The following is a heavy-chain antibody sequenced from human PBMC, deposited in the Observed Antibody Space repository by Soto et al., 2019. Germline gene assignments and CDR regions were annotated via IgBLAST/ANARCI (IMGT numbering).Heavy chain of an antibody. CDR2: IYYSGST. V-gene: IGHV4-61*01. CDR1: GGSVSSGSYY. D-gene: IGHD2-2*01. J-gene: IGHJ5*02. Sequence: SLTCTVSGGSVSSGSYYWSWIRQPPGKGLEWIGYIYYSGSTNYNPSLKSRVTISVDTSKNQFSLKLSSVTAADTAVYYCARRPAATQDALTWFYPWGQGTLVTVSS. CDR3: ARRPAATQDALTWFYP.